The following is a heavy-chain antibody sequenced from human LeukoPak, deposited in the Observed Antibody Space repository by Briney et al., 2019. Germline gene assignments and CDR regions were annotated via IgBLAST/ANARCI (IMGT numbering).Heavy chain of an antibody. J-gene: IGHJ4*02. CDR1: GYTFTSYD. D-gene: IGHD3-22*01. Sequence: ASVKVSCKASGYTFTSYDINWVRQATGQGLEWMGWMNPNSGNTGYAQKFQGRVTITRNTSISTAYMELSSPRSEDTAVYYCARGYDSSGYPYGYWGQGTLVTVSS. V-gene: IGHV1-8*03. CDR2: MNPNSGNT. CDR3: ARGYDSSGYPYGY.